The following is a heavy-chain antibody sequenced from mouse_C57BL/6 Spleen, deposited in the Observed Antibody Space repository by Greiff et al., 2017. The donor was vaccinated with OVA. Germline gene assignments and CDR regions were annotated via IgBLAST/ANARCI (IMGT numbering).Heavy chain of an antibody. J-gene: IGHJ3*01. D-gene: IGHD1-1*01. Sequence: EVQLVESGGDLVKPGGSLKLSCAASGFTFSSYGMSWVRQTPDKRLEWVATISSGGSYTYYPDSVKGRFTISRDNAKNTLYLQMSSLKSEDTAMYYCERQRDGAWFAYWGQGTLVTVSA. CDR2: ISSGGSYT. CDR1: GFTFSSYG. CDR3: ERQRDGAWFAY. V-gene: IGHV5-6*01.